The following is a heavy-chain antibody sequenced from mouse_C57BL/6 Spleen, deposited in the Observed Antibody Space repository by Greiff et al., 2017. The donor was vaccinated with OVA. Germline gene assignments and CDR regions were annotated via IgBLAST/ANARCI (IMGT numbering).Heavy chain of an antibody. CDR1: GYTFTNYW. CDR2: IYPGGGYT. CDR3: ARSHYYGSRGYAMDY. D-gene: IGHD1-1*01. J-gene: IGHJ4*01. V-gene: IGHV1-63*01. Sequence: VQVVESGAELVRPGPSVKMSCKASGYTFTNYWIGWAKQRPGHGLEWIGDIYPGGGYTNYNEKFKGKATLTADKSSSTAYMQFSSLTSEDSAIYYCARSHYYGSRGYAMDYWGQGTSVTVSS.